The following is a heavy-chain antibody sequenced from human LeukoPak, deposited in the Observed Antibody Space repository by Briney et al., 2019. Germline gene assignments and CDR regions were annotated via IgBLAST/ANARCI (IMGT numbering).Heavy chain of an antibody. CDR1: GFTLSSYS. D-gene: IGHD6-19*01. J-gene: IGHJ4*02. CDR3: ARDTARSVAGVCDY. V-gene: IGHV3-21*01. CDR2: ISYSNGYI. Sequence: GGSLRLSCVASGFTLSSYSMIWVRPAPGKGLEGVSSISYSNGYIYYADSVTGRFTLSRDKAKHSLHLQMNNLRAEDTAVYYCARDTARSVAGVCDYWGQGTLLTVSS.